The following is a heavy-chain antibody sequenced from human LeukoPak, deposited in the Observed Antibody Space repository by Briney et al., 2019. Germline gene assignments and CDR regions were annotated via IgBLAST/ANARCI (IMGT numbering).Heavy chain of an antibody. CDR1: GFTFSNAW. Sequence: GGSLRLSCAASGFTFSNAWMSWVRQAPGKGLEWVGRIKSKTGGGTTDYAAPVKGRFTISRDDSKNTLYLQMNSLKTEDTAVYYCTTDVDTANDYWGQGTLVTVSS. J-gene: IGHJ4*02. V-gene: IGHV3-15*01. D-gene: IGHD5-18*01. CDR2: IKSKTGGGTT. CDR3: TTDVDTANDY.